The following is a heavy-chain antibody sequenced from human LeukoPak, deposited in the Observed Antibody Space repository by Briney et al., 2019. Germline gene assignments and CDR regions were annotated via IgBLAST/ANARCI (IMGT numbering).Heavy chain of an antibody. D-gene: IGHD5-12*01. V-gene: IGHV4-4*07. J-gene: IGHJ6*02. CDR3: ARTYSGYGKYYYGMDV. CDR2: IYTSGST. CDR1: GGSISSYY. Sequence: KSSETLSLTCTVSGGSISSYYWSWIRQPAGKGLEWIGRIYTSGSTNYNPSLKSRVTMSVDTSKNQFSLKLSSVTAADTAVYYCARTYSGYGKYYYGMDVWGQGTTVIVSS.